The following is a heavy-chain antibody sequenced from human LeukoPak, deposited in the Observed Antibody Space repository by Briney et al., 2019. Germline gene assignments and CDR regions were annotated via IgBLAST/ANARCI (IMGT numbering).Heavy chain of an antibody. V-gene: IGHV1-18*01. CDR3: ARDLIEDIVVVPAALNAFDI. Sequence: ASVTVSCKASGYTFTSYGISWVRQAPGQGLEWMGWISAYNGNTNYAQKLQGRVTMTTDTSTSTAYMELRSLRSDDTAVYYCARDLIEDIVVVPAALNAFDIWGQGTMVTVSS. CDR1: GYTFTSYG. J-gene: IGHJ3*02. CDR2: ISAYNGNT. D-gene: IGHD2-2*01.